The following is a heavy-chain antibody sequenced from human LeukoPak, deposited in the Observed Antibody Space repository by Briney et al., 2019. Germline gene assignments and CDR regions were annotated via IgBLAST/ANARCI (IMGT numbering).Heavy chain of an antibody. J-gene: IGHJ4*02. D-gene: IGHD6-13*01. CDR2: ISSTGSYI. CDR3: ARDGGLKTSSWSVFDY. Sequence: SGGSLRLSCAASGFTFSIFSMNWVRQAPGKGLEWVSSISSTGSYIYYADSVKGRFTISRDNAKNSLYLQMNSQRAEDTAVYYCARDGGLKTSSWSVFDYWGQGTLVTVSS. CDR1: GFTFSIFS. V-gene: IGHV3-21*01.